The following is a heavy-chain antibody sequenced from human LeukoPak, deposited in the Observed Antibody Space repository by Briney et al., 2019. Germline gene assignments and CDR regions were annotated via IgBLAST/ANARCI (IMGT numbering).Heavy chain of an antibody. D-gene: IGHD6-6*01. J-gene: IGHJ4*02. CDR3: ARVPQLVFFDY. CDR1: GGSLSSGGYS. V-gene: IGHV4-30-2*01. CDR2: IYHSGST. Sequence: SETLSLTCAVSGGSLSSGGYSWSWIRQPPGKGLEWIGYIYHSGSTYYNPSLKSRVTISVDRSKNQFSLKLSSVTAADTAVYYCARVPQLVFFDYWGQGTLVTVSS.